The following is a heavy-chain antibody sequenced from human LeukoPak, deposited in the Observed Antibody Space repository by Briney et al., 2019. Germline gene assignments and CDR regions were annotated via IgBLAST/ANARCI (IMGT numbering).Heavy chain of an antibody. CDR3: AALSRTSIDY. Sequence: SETLSLTCTVSGYSISSGYYWGWIRQPPGKGLEWIGSIYHSGSTYYNPSLKSRVTISVDTSKNQFSLKLSSVTAADTAVYYCAALSRTSIDYWGQGTLVTVSS. CDR1: GYSISSGYY. CDR2: IYHSGST. J-gene: IGHJ4*02. D-gene: IGHD1-14*01. V-gene: IGHV4-38-2*02.